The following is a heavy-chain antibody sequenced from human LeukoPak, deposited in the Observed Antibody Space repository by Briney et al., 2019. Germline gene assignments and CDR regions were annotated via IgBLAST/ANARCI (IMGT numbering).Heavy chain of an antibody. CDR1: GGSISSYY. J-gene: IGHJ3*02. D-gene: IGHD6-19*01. V-gene: IGHV4-59*01. CDR2: IYYSGST. CDR3: ARGAYSSGWPDAFDI. Sequence: QSSETLSHTCTVSGGSISSYYWSWIRQPPGKGPEWIGYIYYSGSTNYNPSLKSRVTISVDTSKSQFSLKLTSVTAADTAVYYCARGAYSSGWPDAFDIWGHGTMVTVSS.